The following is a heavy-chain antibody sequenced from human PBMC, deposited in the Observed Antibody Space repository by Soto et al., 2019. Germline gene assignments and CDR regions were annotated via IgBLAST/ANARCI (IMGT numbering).Heavy chain of an antibody. CDR1: GFTSDDYA. D-gene: IGHD6-6*01. CDR2: ISWNSGSI. J-gene: IGHJ3*02. V-gene: IGHV3-9*02. Sequence: HPGGSLRLSCAASGFTSDDYAMHWVRQAPGKGLEWVSGISWNSGSIGYADSVKGRFTISRDNAKNSLYLQMNSLRAEDTALYYCANDKGIAARRDAFDIWAQGTMVPVS. CDR3: ANDKGIAARRDAFDI.